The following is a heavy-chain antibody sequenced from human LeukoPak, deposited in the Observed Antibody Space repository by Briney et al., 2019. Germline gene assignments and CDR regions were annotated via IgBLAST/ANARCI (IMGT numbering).Heavy chain of an antibody. Sequence: SETLSLTCTVSGGSISSSSSYWGWIRQPPGEGLGWIGNIYYSGSTYYNPSLKSRVTISVDTSKNQFSLKLSSVTAADTAVYYCARRAAAGHFDYWGQGTLVTVSS. D-gene: IGHD6-13*01. J-gene: IGHJ4*02. CDR2: IYYSGST. V-gene: IGHV4-39*01. CDR1: GGSISSSSSY. CDR3: ARRAAAGHFDY.